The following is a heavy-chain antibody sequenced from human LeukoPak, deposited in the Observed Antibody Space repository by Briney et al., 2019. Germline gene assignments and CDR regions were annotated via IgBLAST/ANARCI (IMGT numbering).Heavy chain of an antibody. Sequence: GGSLRLSCAASGFTFSNYWMTWVREAPGKGLEWVANIKEDGSVKYYVDSVKGRFTISRDNAKNSLYLQLSSLRVEDTALYYCARDSSPLIGVTYYDVFDIWGQGTMVTVSS. V-gene: IGHV3-7*01. D-gene: IGHD3-10*01. CDR1: GFTFSNYW. CDR3: ARDSSPLIGVTYYDVFDI. CDR2: IKEDGSVK. J-gene: IGHJ3*02.